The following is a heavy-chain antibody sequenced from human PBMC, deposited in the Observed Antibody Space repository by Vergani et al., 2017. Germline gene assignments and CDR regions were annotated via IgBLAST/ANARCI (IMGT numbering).Heavy chain of an antibody. J-gene: IGHJ5*02. Sequence: EVQLVESGGGLVQPGGSLRLSCAASGFTFSSYSMNWVRQAPGKGLEWVSYISSSSSTIYYADSVKGRFTISRDNAKNSLYLQMNSLRAEDTAVYYCARDLGYCSSPSCYHWFDPWGQGTLVTVSS. CDR1: GFTFSSYS. CDR3: ARDLGYCSSPSCYHWFDP. V-gene: IGHV3-48*01. D-gene: IGHD2-2*01. CDR2: ISSSSSTI.